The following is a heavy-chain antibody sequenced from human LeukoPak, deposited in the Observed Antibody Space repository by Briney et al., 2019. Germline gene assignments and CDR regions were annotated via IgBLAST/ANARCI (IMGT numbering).Heavy chain of an antibody. CDR1: GFTFSSHA. D-gene: IGHD6-13*01. Sequence: GGSLRLSCAASGFTFSSHAMSWVRQAPGKGLEWVSAISAGGGSTYYADSVKGRFTISRDNSKNTLYLQMNSLRAEDTAVYYCAPRPSYSSSFDYWGQGTLVTVSS. J-gene: IGHJ4*02. CDR2: ISAGGGST. CDR3: APRPSYSSSFDY. V-gene: IGHV3-23*01.